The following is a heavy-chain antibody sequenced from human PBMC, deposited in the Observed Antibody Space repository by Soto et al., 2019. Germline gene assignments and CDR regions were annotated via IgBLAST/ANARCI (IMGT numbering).Heavy chain of an antibody. CDR3: ARGGLRENLIDY. D-gene: IGHD3-16*01. CDR1: GFTVSNNY. CDR2: LYSGGST. J-gene: IGHJ4*02. V-gene: IGHV3-53*01. Sequence: EVQLVESGGGLIQPGGSLRLSCAASGFTVSNNYMSWVRQAPGKGLEWVSILYSGGSTYYADSVRGRFTISRDNSQNTLSLQMNSLRAEDTAVYYCARGGLRENLIDYWGQGTLVTVS.